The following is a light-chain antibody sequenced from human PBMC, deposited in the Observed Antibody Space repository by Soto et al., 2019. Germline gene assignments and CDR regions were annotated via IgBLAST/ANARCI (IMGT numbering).Light chain of an antibody. V-gene: IGKV1-13*02. J-gene: IGKJ5*01. CDR1: QGISSA. CDR2: DAS. CDR3: QQFNSYLIT. Sequence: AIQLTQSPSSLSASVGDRVTITCRASQGISSALAWYQQKPGKAPKLLIYDASSLESGVPSRFSGSGSGTDFTLTISSLQPEDFATYYFQQFNSYLITFGQGTRLEI.